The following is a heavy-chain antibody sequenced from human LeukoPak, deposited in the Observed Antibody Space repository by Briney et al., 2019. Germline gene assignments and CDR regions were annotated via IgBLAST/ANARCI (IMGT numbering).Heavy chain of an antibody. Sequence: SQTLSLTCAISGDTFSSNTAAWNWIRQSPSRGLEWLGRTYYRSKWTTDYAVSVQNRITINPDTSTNQFSLQLKSATPEDTAVYYCTRQRSTSTEYYGLDVWGQGTTVTVSS. J-gene: IGHJ6*02. CDR3: TRQRSTSTEYYGLDV. CDR1: GDTFSSNTAA. V-gene: IGHV6-1*01. CDR2: TYYRSKWTT. D-gene: IGHD6-6*01.